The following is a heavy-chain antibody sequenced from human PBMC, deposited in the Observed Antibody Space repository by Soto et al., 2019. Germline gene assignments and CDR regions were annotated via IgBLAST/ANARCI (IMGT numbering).Heavy chain of an antibody. V-gene: IGHV4-31*03. J-gene: IGHJ2*01. CDR3: ARAGPTYDAAGWYFDL. CDR2: IYYSGRT. Sequence: QVQLQESGPGLVKPSQTLSLTCTVSGGSISSGGYYWSWIRQHPGKGLEWIGYIYYSGRTYYKPSLKSRINISLDTSNNQFSLKLSSVTAADTAVYYCARAGPTYDAAGWYFDLWGPGTLVTVSS. D-gene: IGHD6-25*01. CDR1: GGSISSGGYY.